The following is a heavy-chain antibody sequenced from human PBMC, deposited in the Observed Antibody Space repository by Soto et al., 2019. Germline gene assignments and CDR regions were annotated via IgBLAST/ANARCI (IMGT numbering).Heavy chain of an antibody. CDR2: IIGIVGST. D-gene: IGHD3-22*01. Sequence: GGSLRLSCAASGFTFSSYAMSWVRQAPGRGLGWVSAIIGIVGSTKYATSVKGRFTISRDNSKNTLYLQMNSLRAEHTAVYYCAKCSPAFYYDSSGFPPDFDYWGQGTLVTVSS. V-gene: IGHV3-23*01. CDR1: GFTFSSYA. CDR3: AKCSPAFYYDSSGFPPDFDY. J-gene: IGHJ4*02.